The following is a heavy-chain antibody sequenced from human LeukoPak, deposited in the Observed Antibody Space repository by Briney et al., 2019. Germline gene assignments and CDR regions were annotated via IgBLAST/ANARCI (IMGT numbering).Heavy chain of an antibody. CDR2: ISYDGSNK. J-gene: IGHJ4*02. D-gene: IGHD5-18*01. CDR3: ARAVRAAMVTPYY. CDR1: GFTFSGFW. V-gene: IGHV3-30-3*01. Sequence: GGSLRLSCAVSGFTFSGFWMSWSRQAPGKGLGWVAVISYDGSNKYYADSVKGRFTISRDNSKNTLYLQMNSLRAEDTAVYYCARAVRAAMVTPYYWGQGTLVTVSS.